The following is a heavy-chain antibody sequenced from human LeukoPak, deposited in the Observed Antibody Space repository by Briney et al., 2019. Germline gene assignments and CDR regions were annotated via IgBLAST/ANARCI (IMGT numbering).Heavy chain of an antibody. D-gene: IGHD6-13*01. CDR2: IYSGGST. J-gene: IGHJ4*02. V-gene: IGHV3-66*01. Sequence: GGSLRLSCAASGFTVSSNYMSWVRQAPGKGLEWVSVIYSGGSTYYADSVKGRFTISRDNSKNTLYLQMNSLRAEDTAVYYCARDSGYSSSWYGFYYFDYWGQGTLVTVSS. CDR1: GFTVSSNY. CDR3: ARDSGYSSSWYGFYYFDY.